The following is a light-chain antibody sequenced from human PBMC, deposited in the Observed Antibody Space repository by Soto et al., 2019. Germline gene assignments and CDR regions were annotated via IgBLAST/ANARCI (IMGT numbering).Light chain of an antibody. CDR3: QHYDTFPYT. V-gene: IGKV1-5*01. CDR1: QSIDNW. CDR2: DAS. Sequence: DIQMTQSPSFVSASVGDRVPITCRASQSIDNWLAWYQQKPGKAPKLLIYDASTLESGVSSGFSGSGSGTEFTLTISSLRPDDFATYYCQHYDTFPYTFGQGTKLEIK. J-gene: IGKJ2*01.